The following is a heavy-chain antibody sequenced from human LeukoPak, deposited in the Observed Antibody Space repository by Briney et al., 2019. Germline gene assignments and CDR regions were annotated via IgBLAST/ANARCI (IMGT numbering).Heavy chain of an antibody. CDR3: ARDSSATPDY. CDR1: GFTLYSYT. Sequence: GRSLGLSCAASGFTLYSYTMHWVRQAPGKGLEWVAVISSDGSSKYYADSVTGRFTISRDNPENTVYLQMNSLRPEDTAVYYCARDSSATPDYWGQGTLVTVSS. CDR2: ISSDGSSK. V-gene: IGHV3-30-3*01. D-gene: IGHD3-10*01. J-gene: IGHJ4*02.